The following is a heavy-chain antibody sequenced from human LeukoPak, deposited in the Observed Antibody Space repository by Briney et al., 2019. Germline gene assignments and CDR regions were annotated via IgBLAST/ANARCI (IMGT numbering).Heavy chain of an antibody. V-gene: IGHV4-59*01. CDR3: ARDGGSGGRLFDS. Sequence: SETLSLTCTVSDVSFSTYYWSWIRQPPGKGLEGIGYIYYSGTTNYNPSLKSRVTISVDTSKNQFSLRLSSVTAADTAVYYCARDGGSGGRLFDSWGQGTLVTVSS. CDR1: DVSFSTYY. J-gene: IGHJ4*02. CDR2: IYYSGTT. D-gene: IGHD2-15*01.